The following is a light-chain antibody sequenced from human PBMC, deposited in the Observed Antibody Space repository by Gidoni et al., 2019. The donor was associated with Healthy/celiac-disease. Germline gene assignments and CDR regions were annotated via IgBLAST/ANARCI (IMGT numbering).Light chain of an antibody. CDR2: GAS. J-gene: IGKJ1*01. Sequence: EIVMTQSPATLSVSPGESTTLSCRASQSVSSNLAWYQQKPVQAPRLLIYGASTRATGIPARFSGSWSGTEFTLTISSLQSEDFAVYYCQQYNNWPSTFGQGTKVEIK. CDR1: QSVSSN. V-gene: IGKV3-15*01. CDR3: QQYNNWPST.